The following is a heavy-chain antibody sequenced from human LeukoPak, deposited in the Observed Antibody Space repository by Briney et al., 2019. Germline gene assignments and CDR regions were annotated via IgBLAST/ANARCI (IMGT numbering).Heavy chain of an antibody. CDR1: GFTFSSYA. CDR2: ISYDGSNK. Sequence: PGGSLRLSCAASGFTFSSYAMHWVRQAPGKGLEWVAVISYDGSNKYYADSVKGRFTISRDNSKNTLYLQMNSLRAEDTAVYYCARDRDHLYYFDYWGQGTLVTVSS. CDR3: ARDRDHLYYFDY. J-gene: IGHJ4*02. V-gene: IGHV3-30-3*01.